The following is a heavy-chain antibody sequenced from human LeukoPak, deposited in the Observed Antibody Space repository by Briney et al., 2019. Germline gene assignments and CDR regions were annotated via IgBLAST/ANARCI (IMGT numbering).Heavy chain of an antibody. CDR3: ARDGRASSGYDYRPYDYYGMDV. V-gene: IGHV3-66*01. J-gene: IGHJ6*02. D-gene: IGHD5-12*01. Sequence: PGGSLRLSCAASGFTVSNSYMSCVRQAPGKGLEWVSGIYSGGSTYYADSVRGRFTISRDNSKNTLYLQMNSLRGEDTSVYYCARDGRASSGYDYRPYDYYGMDVWGQGTTVTVSS. CDR1: GFTVSNSY. CDR2: IYSGGST.